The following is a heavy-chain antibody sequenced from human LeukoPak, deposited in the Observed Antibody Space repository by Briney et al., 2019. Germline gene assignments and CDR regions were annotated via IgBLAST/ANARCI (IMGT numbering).Heavy chain of an antibody. Sequence: SETLSLTCSVSGYSISSGYYWGWIRQPPGKGLEWIGSIYHSGSTYYNPSLKSRVTISVDTSKNQFSLKLSSVTAADTAVYYCARRVGRFDYRGQGTLVTVSS. V-gene: IGHV4-38-2*02. D-gene: IGHD2-2*01. CDR2: IYHSGST. J-gene: IGHJ4*02. CDR3: ARRVGRFDY. CDR1: GYSISSGYY.